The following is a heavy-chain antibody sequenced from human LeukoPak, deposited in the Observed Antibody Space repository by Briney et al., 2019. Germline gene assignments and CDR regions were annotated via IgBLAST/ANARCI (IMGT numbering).Heavy chain of an antibody. J-gene: IGHJ4*02. CDR3: ARIRGGLTTLTTSGPFDY. D-gene: IGHD4-11*01. CDR1: GFTFSSYW. Sequence: PGGSLRLSCAASGFTFSSYWMSWVRQAPGKGLEWVANIKQDGSEQYYMDSVKGRFTISRDNARNSLYLQMNSLRAEDTAVYYCARIRGGLTTLTTSGPFDYWGLGTLVTVSS. V-gene: IGHV3-7*01. CDR2: IKQDGSEQ.